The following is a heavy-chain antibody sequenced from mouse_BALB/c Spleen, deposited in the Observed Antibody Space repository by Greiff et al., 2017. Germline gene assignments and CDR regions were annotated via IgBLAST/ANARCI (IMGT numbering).Heavy chain of an antibody. Sequence: QVQLQQSGAELVRPGTSVKVSCKASGYAFTNYLIEWVKQRPGQGLEWIGVINPGSGGTNYNEKFKGKATLTADKSSSTAYMQLSSLTSENSAVYFCARSITTVVEDWYFDVWGAGTTVTVSS. D-gene: IGHD1-1*01. V-gene: IGHV1-54*01. CDR2: INPGSGGT. J-gene: IGHJ1*01. CDR3: ARSITTVVEDWYFDV. CDR1: GYAFTNYL.